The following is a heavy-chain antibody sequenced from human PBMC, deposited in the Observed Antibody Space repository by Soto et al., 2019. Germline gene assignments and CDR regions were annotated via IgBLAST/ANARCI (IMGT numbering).Heavy chain of an antibody. D-gene: IGHD2-21*01. CDR1: GYTFSGYS. Sequence: GASVKVSCKASGYTFSGYSITWVRQAPGQGLEWMGRISGYNGNTNYARTLRGRLTLTTDTSTSTAYMELRSLTSDDTAVYYCARDVFCGGAPACPDMDVCGQGTTVTVSS. V-gene: IGHV1-18*04. J-gene: IGHJ6*02. CDR2: ISGYNGNT. CDR3: ARDVFCGGAPACPDMDV.